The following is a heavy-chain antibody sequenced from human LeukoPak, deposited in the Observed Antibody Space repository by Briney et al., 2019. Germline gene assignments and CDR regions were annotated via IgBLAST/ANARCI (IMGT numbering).Heavy chain of an antibody. V-gene: IGHV3-48*03. CDR1: GFTFSSYE. CDR2: ISSSGSI. J-gene: IGHJ4*02. Sequence: GGSLRLSCAASGFTFSSYEMNWVRQAPGMGLEWVSYISSSGSINYADSVKGRFTISRDNAKNSLYLQMNSLRAEDTAVYYCARSLTLFDYWGQGTLVTVSS. CDR3: ARSLTLFDY. D-gene: IGHD4-23*01.